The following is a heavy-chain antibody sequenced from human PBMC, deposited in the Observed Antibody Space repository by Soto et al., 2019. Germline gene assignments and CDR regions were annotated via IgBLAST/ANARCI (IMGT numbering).Heavy chain of an antibody. CDR2: ISYDGSNK. Sequence: GGSMRLSCAASGLTFSSYAMHWVRKATGKGLEWVAVISYDGSNKYYADSVKGRFTISRDNSKNTLYLQMNSLRAEDTAVYYCARDTGLYYYYYGMDVWGQGTTVTVSS. V-gene: IGHV3-30-3*01. CDR3: ARDTGLYYYYYGMDV. J-gene: IGHJ6*02. CDR1: GLTFSSYA. D-gene: IGHD3-16*01.